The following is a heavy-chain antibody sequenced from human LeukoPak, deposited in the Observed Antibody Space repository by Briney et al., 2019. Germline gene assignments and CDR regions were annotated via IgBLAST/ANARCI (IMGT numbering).Heavy chain of an antibody. Sequence: GGSLRLSCAASGFTFSSYWMHWVRQAPGKGLEWVGFVRFDGNEKYYADSVKGRFTISRDTSRNTLYLQMNSLRAEDTAVYYCAKDLMRDRWFGESWGQGTLVTVSS. V-gene: IGHV3-30*02. D-gene: IGHD3-10*01. CDR1: GFTFSSYW. CDR2: VRFDGNEK. J-gene: IGHJ1*01. CDR3: AKDLMRDRWFGES.